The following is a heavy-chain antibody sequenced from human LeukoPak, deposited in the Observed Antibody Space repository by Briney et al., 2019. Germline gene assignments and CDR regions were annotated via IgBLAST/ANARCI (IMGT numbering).Heavy chain of an antibody. CDR2: ISTYNGNT. J-gene: IGHJ3*02. CDR3: ARGGSRLATYGTFDI. V-gene: IGHV1-18*01. D-gene: IGHD1-26*01. Sequence: ASVKVSCEASGYSFTSYAISWVRQAPGQGLEWMGWISTYNGNTNYAQKFQGRVTMTTDTSTSTTYMELRSLRSDDTAVYYCARGGSRLATYGTFDIWGQGTMVTDSS. CDR1: GYSFTSYA.